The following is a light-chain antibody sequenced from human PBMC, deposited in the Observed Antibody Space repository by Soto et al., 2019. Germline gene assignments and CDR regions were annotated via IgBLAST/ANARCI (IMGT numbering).Light chain of an antibody. CDR1: QSVSSN. CDR2: DAS. CDR3: QQRARWVT. V-gene: IGKV3-11*01. Sequence: EILITQSPATLSVSPGERATLSCRASQSVSSNLAWYQQKPGQPPRLLIYDASIRATGIPARLSGSGSETDFTLTIRSLEPEDFAVYYCQQRARWVTFGQGTRLEIK. J-gene: IGKJ5*01.